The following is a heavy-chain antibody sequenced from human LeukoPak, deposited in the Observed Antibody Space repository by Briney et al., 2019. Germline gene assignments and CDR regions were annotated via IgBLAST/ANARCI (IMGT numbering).Heavy chain of an antibody. CDR2: INPNSGGT. D-gene: IGHD3-22*01. CDR3: ARSGSTGYSLDY. CDR1: GYTFSGYY. V-gene: IGHV1-2*02. J-gene: IGHJ4*02. Sequence: ASVKVSCKASGYTFSGYYMHWVRPAPGQGLEWMGWINPNSGGTKYVQKFQGRVTMTRDTSISTAYMELSRLRSDDTAVYFCARSGSTGYSLDYWGQGTLVTVSS.